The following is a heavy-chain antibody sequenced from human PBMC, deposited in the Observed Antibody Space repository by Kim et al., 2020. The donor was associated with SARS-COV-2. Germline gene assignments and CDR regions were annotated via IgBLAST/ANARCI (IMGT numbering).Heavy chain of an antibody. V-gene: IGHV1-69*04. CDR2: IIPILGIA. CDR1: GGTFSSYT. D-gene: IGHD3-3*01. CDR3: ARDLGPRRLPYYDFWSGYSNWFDP. Sequence: SVKVSCKASGGTFSSYTISWVRQAPGQGLEWMGRIIPILGIANYAQKFQGRVTITADKSTSTAYMELSSLRSEDTAVYYCARDLGPRRLPYYDFWSGYSNWFDPWGQGTLVTVSS. J-gene: IGHJ5*02.